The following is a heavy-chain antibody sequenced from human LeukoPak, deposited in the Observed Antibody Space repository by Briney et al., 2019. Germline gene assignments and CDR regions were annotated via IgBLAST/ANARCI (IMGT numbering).Heavy chain of an antibody. Sequence: SETLSLTCTVSGGSISTGSYYWTWIRQPAGKGLEWIGRIYTSGSTNYSPSLQSRVTISVDTSKKQFSLKLSSVTAADTAFYYCARYIVSYPHDAFDIWGQGTMVTVSS. CDR3: ARYIVSYPHDAFDI. CDR1: GGSISTGSYY. D-gene: IGHD1-26*01. V-gene: IGHV4-61*02. CDR2: IYTSGST. J-gene: IGHJ3*02.